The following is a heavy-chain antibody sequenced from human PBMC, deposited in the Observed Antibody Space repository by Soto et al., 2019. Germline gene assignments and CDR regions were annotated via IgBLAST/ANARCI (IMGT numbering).Heavy chain of an antibody. D-gene: IGHD2-21*01. J-gene: IGHJ4*02. CDR1: GFTFSTYW. CDR2: ISPDGSNR. CDR3: ESWGHIVPVSQTDFDH. V-gene: IGHV3-74*01. Sequence: PGWSLRLSCAASGFTFSTYWMNWVRQTPGKGLMWVSRISPDGSNRGYADSVEGRFTVSRDNAKNTLYLQMHSLRAEDTAMYYCESWGHIVPVSQTDFDHWGEGTRVTVSA.